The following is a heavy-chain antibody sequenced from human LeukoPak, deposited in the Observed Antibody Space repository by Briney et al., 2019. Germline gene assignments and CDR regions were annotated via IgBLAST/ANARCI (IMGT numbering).Heavy chain of an antibody. J-gene: IGHJ4*02. D-gene: IGHD5-18*01. CDR2: INHSGST. Sequence: SETLSLTCAVYGGSFSGYYWSWIRQPPGKGLEWIGEINHSGSTNYNPSLKSRVTISVDTSKNQFSLKLSSVTAADTAVYYCARRLRGYSYGSLDYWGQGTLVTVSS. V-gene: IGHV4-34*01. CDR1: GGSFSGYY. CDR3: ARRLRGYSYGSLDY.